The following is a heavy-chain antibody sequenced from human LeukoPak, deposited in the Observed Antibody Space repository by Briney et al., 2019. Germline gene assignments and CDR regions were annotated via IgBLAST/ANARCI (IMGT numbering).Heavy chain of an antibody. CDR1: GYTFTGYY. Sequence: SCKASGYTFTGYYMHWVRQAPGKGLEWVAVISYDGSNKYYADSVKGRFTISRDNSKNTLYLQMNSLRAEDTAVYYCARDVVLAAAAWFDPWGQGTLVTASS. CDR3: ARDVVLAAAAWFDP. D-gene: IGHD6-13*01. V-gene: IGHV3-30-3*01. CDR2: ISYDGSNK. J-gene: IGHJ5*02.